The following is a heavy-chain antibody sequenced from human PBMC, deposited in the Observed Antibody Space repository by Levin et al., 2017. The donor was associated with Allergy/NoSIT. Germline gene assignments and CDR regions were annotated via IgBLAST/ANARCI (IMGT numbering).Heavy chain of an antibody. D-gene: IGHD3-3*01. CDR3: AKDRSSGAIDY. V-gene: IGHV3-30*18. CDR2: ISYDGSNK. Sequence: GGSLRLSCAASGFTFSSYGMHWVRQAPGKGLEWVAVISYDGSNKYYADSVKGRFTISRDNSKNTLYLQMNSLRAEDTAVYYCAKDRSSGAIDYWGQGALVTVSS. CDR1: GFTFSSYG. J-gene: IGHJ4*02.